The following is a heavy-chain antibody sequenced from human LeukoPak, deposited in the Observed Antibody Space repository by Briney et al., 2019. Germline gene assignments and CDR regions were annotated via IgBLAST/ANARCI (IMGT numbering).Heavy chain of an antibody. Sequence: GGSLRLSCEASGFTFKLSAMNWVRQAPGKGLEWVSSITGFGTDTYYADSVKGRFTVSRDNSKSTLYLQMNSLRAEDTAVYYCARDRGPYVAIGNNWLDPLGQGTLVTVSS. CDR3: ARDRGPYVAIGNNWLDP. CDR1: GFTFKLSA. J-gene: IGHJ5*02. D-gene: IGHD3-10*02. V-gene: IGHV3-23*01. CDR2: ITGFGTDT.